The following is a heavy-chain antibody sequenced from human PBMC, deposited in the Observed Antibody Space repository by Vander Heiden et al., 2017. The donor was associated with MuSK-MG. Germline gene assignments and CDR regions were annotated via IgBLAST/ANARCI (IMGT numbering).Heavy chain of an antibody. V-gene: IGHV1-69*06. CDR3: ARGMVQGVIIRWFDP. Sequence: PGQGLEWMGGIIPIFGTANYAQKFQGRVTITADKSTSTAYMELSSLRSEDTAVYYCARGMVQGVIIRWFDPWCQGTLVTVSS. D-gene: IGHD3-10*01. J-gene: IGHJ5*02. CDR2: IIPIFGTA.